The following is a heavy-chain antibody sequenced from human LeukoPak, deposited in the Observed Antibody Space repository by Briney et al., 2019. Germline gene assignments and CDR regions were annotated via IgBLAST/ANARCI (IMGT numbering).Heavy chain of an antibody. CDR2: ISAYNGNT. D-gene: IGHD3-22*01. J-gene: IGHJ6*03. CDR1: GYTFTSYG. Sequence: ASVKVSCKASGYTFTSYGISWVRQAPGQGLEWMGWISAYNGNTNYAQKLQGRVTMTTDTSTSTAYMELRSLRSEDTAVYYCASYDSSGYPYMDVWGKGTTVTVSS. V-gene: IGHV1-18*01. CDR3: ASYDSSGYPYMDV.